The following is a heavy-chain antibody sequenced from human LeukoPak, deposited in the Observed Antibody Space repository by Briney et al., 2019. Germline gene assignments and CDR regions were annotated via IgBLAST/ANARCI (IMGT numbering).Heavy chain of an antibody. CDR3: AKDVFTIFGVVIDPSYYYGMDV. Sequence: PGGSLRLSCAASGFTFSSYAMSWVRQAPGKGLEWVSAISGSGGSTYYADSVKGRFTISRDNSKNTLYLQMNSLRAEDTAVYYCAKDVFTIFGVVIDPSYYYGMDVWGQGTTVTVSS. J-gene: IGHJ6*02. CDR1: GFTFSSYA. V-gene: IGHV3-23*01. CDR2: ISGSGGST. D-gene: IGHD3-3*01.